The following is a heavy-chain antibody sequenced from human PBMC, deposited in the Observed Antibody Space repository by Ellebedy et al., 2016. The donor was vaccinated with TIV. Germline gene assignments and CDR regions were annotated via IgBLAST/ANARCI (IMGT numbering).Heavy chain of an antibody. CDR2: ISGGVGNT. V-gene: IGHV3-23*01. CDR3: AKGCGGSSYWEAY. Sequence: PGGSLRLSCAGSGFTFSSDWMSWVRQAPGKGLEWVASISGGVGNTYYSDSVKGRLTISRENSKHTLYLQMNSMRAEDTVVYYCAKGCGGSSYWEAYWGQGTLVTVSS. CDR1: GFTFSSDW. D-gene: IGHD2-15*01. J-gene: IGHJ4*02.